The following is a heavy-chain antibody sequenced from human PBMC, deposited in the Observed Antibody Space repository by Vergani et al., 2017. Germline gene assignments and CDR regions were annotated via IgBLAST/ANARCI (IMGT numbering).Heavy chain of an antibody. CDR1: GYTFTGYY. J-gene: IGHJ3*02. Sequence: QVQLVQSGAEVKKPGASVKVSCKASGYTFTGYYMHWVRQAPGQGLEWMGWINPNSGGTNYAQKFQGRVTMTRDTSISTAYMELSRLRSDDTAVYYCATSIIVVVVAATRNCFFFDMGGQGTMVTVSS. V-gene: IGHV1-2*02. CDR2: INPNSGGT. D-gene: IGHD2-15*01. CDR3: ATSIIVVVVAATRNCFFFDM.